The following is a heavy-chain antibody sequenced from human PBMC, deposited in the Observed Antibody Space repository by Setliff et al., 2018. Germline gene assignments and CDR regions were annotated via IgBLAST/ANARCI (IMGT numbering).Heavy chain of an antibody. Sequence: GESLKISCQASGYNFANHWIGWVRQMPGKGLEWMGIIYPGDSDTRYSPSFQGQVTISADKSISTAYLQWSSLKASDTAMYYCASPQRGNFYASFDIWGQGTMVTVSS. CDR3: ASPQRGNFYASFDI. CDR2: IYPGDSDT. D-gene: IGHD3-16*01. CDR1: GYNFANHW. V-gene: IGHV5-51*01. J-gene: IGHJ3*02.